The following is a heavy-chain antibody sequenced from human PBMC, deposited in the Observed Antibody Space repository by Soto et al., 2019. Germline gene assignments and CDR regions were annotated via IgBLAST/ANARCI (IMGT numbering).Heavy chain of an antibody. CDR1: GFTFSSYA. V-gene: IGHV3-23*01. CDR3: ARRGSGSYYDY. Sequence: EVQLLESGGGLVQPGGSLRLSCVASGFTFSSYAMRWVRQAPVKGLEWVSGISGSGGSTYYAASVKGRFTISRDNSKNTLYLPMNSLRAEDTAVYYCARRGSGSYYDYWGQGTLVTVSS. CDR2: ISGSGGST. D-gene: IGHD1-26*01. J-gene: IGHJ4*02.